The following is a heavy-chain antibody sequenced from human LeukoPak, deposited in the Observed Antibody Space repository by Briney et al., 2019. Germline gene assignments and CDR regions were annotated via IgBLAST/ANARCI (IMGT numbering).Heavy chain of an antibody. D-gene: IGHD6-13*01. V-gene: IGHV3-30-3*01. CDR3: ARDTPKYSSSWRFDY. Sequence: SCKASGYTFTSYAMHWVRQAPGKGLEWVAVISYDGSNKYYADSVKGRFTISRDNSKNTLYLQMNSLRAEDTAVYYCARDTPKYSSSWRFDYWGQGTLVTVSS. J-gene: IGHJ4*02. CDR1: GYTFTSYA. CDR2: ISYDGSNK.